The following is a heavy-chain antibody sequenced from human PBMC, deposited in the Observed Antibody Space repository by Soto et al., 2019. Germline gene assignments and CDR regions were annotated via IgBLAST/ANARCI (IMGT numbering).Heavy chain of an antibody. CDR3: ARAGGYYDSSGYLDYYYGMDV. D-gene: IGHD3-22*01. V-gene: IGHV1-3*01. J-gene: IGHJ6*02. Sequence: GASVKVSCKASGYTFTSYAMHWVRQAPGRRLEWMGWINAGNGNTKYSQKFQGRVTITRDTSASTAYMELSSLRSEDTAVYYCARAGGYYDSSGYLDYYYGMDVRGQGTTVTVSS. CDR1: GYTFTSYA. CDR2: INAGNGNT.